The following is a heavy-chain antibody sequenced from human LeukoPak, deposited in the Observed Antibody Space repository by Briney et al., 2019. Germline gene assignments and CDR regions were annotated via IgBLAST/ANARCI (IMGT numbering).Heavy chain of an antibody. CDR1: GYSISSGYY. V-gene: IGHV4-38-2*02. CDR2: MYHSGST. J-gene: IGHJ5*02. CDR3: ARGPRFGELLWHWFDP. D-gene: IGHD3-10*01. Sequence: SETLSLTCTVSGYSISSGYYWGWIRPPPGKGLEWIGIMYHSGSTYYNPPLKSRVTISEDTSKNQFSLKLRSVTAADTAVYYCARGPRFGELLWHWFDPWGQGTLVTVSS.